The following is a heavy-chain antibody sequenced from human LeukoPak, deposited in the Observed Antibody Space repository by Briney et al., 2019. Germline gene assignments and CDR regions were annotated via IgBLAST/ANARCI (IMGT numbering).Heavy chain of an antibody. CDR3: ARDGSISSSPRYYFDY. Sequence: SQTLSLTCAISGDSFSSNSAAWNWIRQSPSRGLEWLGRTYYRSKWYNDYAVSVKSRITINPDTSKNQFSLQLNSVTPEDTAVYYCARDGSISSSPRYYFDYWGQGTLVTVSS. D-gene: IGHD6-13*01. CDR2: TYYRSKWYN. J-gene: IGHJ4*02. V-gene: IGHV6-1*01. CDR1: GDSFSSNSAA.